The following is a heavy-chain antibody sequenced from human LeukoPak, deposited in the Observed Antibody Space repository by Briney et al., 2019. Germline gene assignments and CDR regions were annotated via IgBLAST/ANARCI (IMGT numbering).Heavy chain of an antibody. D-gene: IGHD3-10*01. CDR2: IYYSGST. CDR3: ARLYDYDYYYMDV. J-gene: IGHJ6*03. V-gene: IGHV4-39*07. Sequence: SETLSLTCTVSGGSISSSSYYWGWIRQPPGKGLEWIGGIYYSGSTYYNPSLKSRVTISVDTSKNQFSLKLSSVTAADTAVYYCARLYDYDYYYMDVWGKGTTVTVSS. CDR1: GGSISSSSYY.